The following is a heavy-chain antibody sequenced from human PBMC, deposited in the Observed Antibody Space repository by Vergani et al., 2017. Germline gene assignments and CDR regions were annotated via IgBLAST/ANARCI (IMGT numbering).Heavy chain of an antibody. J-gene: IGHJ6*03. Sequence: QVQLQESGPGLVKPSQTLSLTCTVSGGSISSGGYYWSWIRQHPGKGLEWIGYIYYSGSTYYNPSLKSRVTISVNTSKNQFSLKLSSVTAADTAVYYCAGDNRDIVVVGYYYYYMDVWGKGTTVIVSS. CDR1: GGSISSGGYY. V-gene: IGHV4-31*03. CDR3: AGDNRDIVVVGYYYYYMDV. CDR2: IYYSGST. D-gene: IGHD2-2*01.